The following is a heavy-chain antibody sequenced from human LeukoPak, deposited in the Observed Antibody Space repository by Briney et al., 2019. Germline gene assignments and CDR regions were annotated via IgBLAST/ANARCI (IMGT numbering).Heavy chain of an antibody. J-gene: IGHJ4*02. V-gene: IGHV3-30-3*01. CDR3: ARGYSSSSDY. D-gene: IGHD6-6*01. Sequence: GGSLRLSCAASGFTFSSYAMHWVRQAPGKGLEWVAVISYDGSNKYYADSVKGRFTIPRDNSKNTLYLQMNSLRAEDTAVYYCARGYSSSSDYWGQGTLVTVSS. CDR2: ISYDGSNK. CDR1: GFTFSSYA.